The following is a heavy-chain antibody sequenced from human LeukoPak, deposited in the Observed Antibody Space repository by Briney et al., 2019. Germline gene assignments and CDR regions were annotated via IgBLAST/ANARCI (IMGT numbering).Heavy chain of an antibody. D-gene: IGHD7-27*01. CDR2: ISYDGSKR. Sequence: PGGSLRLSCAASGFTFSTYTMHWVRQAPGKGPEWVALISYDGSKRDYADSVKGRFTISRDNSNTLYLQMNSLRAEDTAVYYCARDWGLDYWGQGALVTVSS. CDR1: GFTFSTYT. V-gene: IGHV3-30*04. CDR3: ARDWGLDY. J-gene: IGHJ4*02.